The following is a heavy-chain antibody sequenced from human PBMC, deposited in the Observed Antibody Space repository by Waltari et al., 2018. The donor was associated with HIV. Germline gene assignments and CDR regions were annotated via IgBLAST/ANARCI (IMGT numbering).Heavy chain of an antibody. V-gene: IGHV2-5*01. D-gene: IGHD2-8*02. CDR3: AHRPRNVFPYWAAHYFFDY. CDR2: IYWNDDK. J-gene: IGHJ4*02. Sequence: QITLKESGPTLVKPTQTLTLTCTFSGFSLTTRGVGVGWIRQPPGKALEWLALIYWNDDKRYSPYRKSRPTTTEDTSTNQEVLTMTNMYPVDTATYYGAHRPRNVFPYWAAHYFFDYWGQGTLVTVSS. CDR1: GFSLTTRGVG.